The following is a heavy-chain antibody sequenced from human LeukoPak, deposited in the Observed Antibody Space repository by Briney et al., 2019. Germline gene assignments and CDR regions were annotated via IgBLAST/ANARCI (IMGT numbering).Heavy chain of an antibody. CDR2: IWYDGSSK. Sequence: PGGSLRLSCAASGFTFSSFDMHWVRQAPGKGLEWVAVIWYDGSSKYYGDSVRGRFTISRDKSKNTVYLQMNSLRAEDTAVYYCARPAFTFGGIIAHPLDYWGQGTLVTVSS. J-gene: IGHJ4*02. D-gene: IGHD3-16*02. V-gene: IGHV3-33*01. CDR1: GFTFSSFD. CDR3: ARPAFTFGGIIAHPLDY.